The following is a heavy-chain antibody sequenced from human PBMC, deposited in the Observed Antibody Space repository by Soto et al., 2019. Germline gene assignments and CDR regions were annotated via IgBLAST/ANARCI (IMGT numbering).Heavy chain of an antibody. V-gene: IGHV4-31*03. CDR3: ARESRSGYYYGFDY. CDR2: IYYSGST. CDR1: GGSISSGGYY. J-gene: IGHJ4*02. D-gene: IGHD3-22*01. Sequence: KTSETLSLTCTVSGGSISSGGYYWSWIRQHPGKGLEWIGYIYYSGSTYYNPSLKSRVTISVDTSKNQFSLKLSSVTAADTAVYYCARESRSGYYYGFDYWGQGTLVTVSS.